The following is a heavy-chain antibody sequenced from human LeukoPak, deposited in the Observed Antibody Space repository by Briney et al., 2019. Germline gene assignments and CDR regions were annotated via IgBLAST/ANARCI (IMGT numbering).Heavy chain of an antibody. D-gene: IGHD6-19*01. V-gene: IGHV3-30*02. Sequence: GGSLRLSCVASGFIFSDYGMHWVRQAPGKGLEWVAFTRFDESYSYYVQSVRGRFSISRDNAQNTLYLHMNNLRSEDAAVYYCAKDRPRIAVTGSVFDYWGRGTLVTVSS. CDR3: AKDRPRIAVTGSVFDY. CDR1: GFIFSDYG. J-gene: IGHJ4*02. CDR2: TRFDESYS.